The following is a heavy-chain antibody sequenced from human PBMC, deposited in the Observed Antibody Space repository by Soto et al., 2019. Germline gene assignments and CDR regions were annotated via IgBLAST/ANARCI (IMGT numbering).Heavy chain of an antibody. CDR2: IYYSGST. CDR1: GGSISSYY. D-gene: IGHD3-10*01. J-gene: IGHJ4*02. Sequence: PSETLSLTCTVSGGSISSYYWSWIRQPPGKGLEWIGYIYYSGSTNYNPSLKSRVTISVDTSKNQFSLKLSSVTAADTAVYYCARGVAAYYGSGSSRAFDYWGQGTLVTVSS. V-gene: IGHV4-59*01. CDR3: ARGVAAYYGSGSSRAFDY.